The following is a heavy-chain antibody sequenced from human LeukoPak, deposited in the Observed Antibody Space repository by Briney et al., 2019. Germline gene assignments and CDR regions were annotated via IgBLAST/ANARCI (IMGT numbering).Heavy chain of an antibody. CDR2: IFSGGRT. J-gene: IGHJ5*02. D-gene: IGHD4-17*01. CDR3: ARDRGYDYGDYGGVWFDP. Sequence: GGSLRLSCAASGFTVSSHYMSWVRQAPGKGLEWVSVIFSGGRTYYADSAKGRFTISRHNSNNTLYLQMNSLRAEDTAVYYCARDRGYDYGDYGGVWFDPWGQGTLVTVSS. V-gene: IGHV3-53*04. CDR1: GFTVSSHY.